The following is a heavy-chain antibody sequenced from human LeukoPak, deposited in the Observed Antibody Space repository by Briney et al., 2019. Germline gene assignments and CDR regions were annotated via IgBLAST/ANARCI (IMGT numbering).Heavy chain of an antibody. CDR2: ISGSSSYT. Sequence: PGGTLRLSCAASGFTFSDYYMSWIRQTPGKGLEWVSHISGSSSYTNYADSVKGRFTISRDNAKNSLYLQMNSLSAEGTAVYYCARDYYGSGSYGWFDPWGQGTLVTVSS. J-gene: IGHJ5*02. V-gene: IGHV3-11*05. D-gene: IGHD3-10*01. CDR3: ARDYYGSGSYGWFDP. CDR1: GFTFSDYY.